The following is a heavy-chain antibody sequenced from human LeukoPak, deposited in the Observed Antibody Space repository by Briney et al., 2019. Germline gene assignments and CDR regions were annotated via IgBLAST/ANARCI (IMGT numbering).Heavy chain of an antibody. J-gene: IGHJ4*02. CDR2: IWFDGSNK. CDR1: GFTFSTYG. Sequence: GGSLRLSCAASGFTFSTYGMHWVRQAPGKGLEWVAVIWFDGSNKHYADSVKGRFTISRDNSKNTLYLQMNSLGPDDTAVYYCARDYCSGGACNSGAFDYWGQGTLVTVSS. CDR3: ARDYCSGGACNSGAFDY. V-gene: IGHV3-33*01. D-gene: IGHD2-15*01.